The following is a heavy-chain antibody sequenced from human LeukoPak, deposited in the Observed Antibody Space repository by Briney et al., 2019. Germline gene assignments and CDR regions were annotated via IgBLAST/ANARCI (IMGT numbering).Heavy chain of an antibody. CDR3: ARGPLVVVVAATLQFDP. Sequence: SETLSLTCAVYGGSFSGYYWSWIRQPPGEGLEWIGEINHSGSTNYNPSLKSRVTISVDTSKNQFSLKLSSVTAADTAVYYCARGPLVVVVAATLQFDPWGQGTLVTVSS. CDR2: INHSGST. D-gene: IGHD2-15*01. CDR1: GGSFSGYY. J-gene: IGHJ5*02. V-gene: IGHV4-34*01.